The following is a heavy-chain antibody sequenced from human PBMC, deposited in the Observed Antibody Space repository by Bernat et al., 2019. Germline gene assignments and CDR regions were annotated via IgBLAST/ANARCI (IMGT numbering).Heavy chain of an antibody. CDR1: GGTFSSYA. Sequence: QVQLVQSGAEVKKPGSSVKVSCKASGGTFSSYAIGWARQAPGKGPEWMGGIIPMFGKANYVQKFQGRVTITADESTSTAYMALGSLRSEDTAVYYCARGSSDCSSSSCPYDYWGQGTQITVSS. CDR2: IIPMFGKA. CDR3: ARGSSDCSSSSCPYDY. D-gene: IGHD2-2*01. V-gene: IGHV1-69*01. J-gene: IGHJ4*02.